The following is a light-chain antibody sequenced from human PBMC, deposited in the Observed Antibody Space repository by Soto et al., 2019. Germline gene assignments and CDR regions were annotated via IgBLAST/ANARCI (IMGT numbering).Light chain of an antibody. J-gene: IGKJ5*01. CDR1: QSVSSSY. CDR3: QKHGSSPLIT. Sequence: EIVLPQSPGTLSLSPGDRSTLSCRASQSVSSSYLAWYQQKPGQAPRLLIYGASSRATGIPDRFSGSGSGTDFTLTISRLEPEDFAVYYCQKHGSSPLITVGNGKRLEIK. V-gene: IGKV3-20*01. CDR2: GAS.